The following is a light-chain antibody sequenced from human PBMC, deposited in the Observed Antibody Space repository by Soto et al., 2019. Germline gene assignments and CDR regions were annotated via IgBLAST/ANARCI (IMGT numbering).Light chain of an antibody. CDR1: QSVSSSY. Sequence: EIVLTQSPGTLSLSPGERATLSCRASQSVSSSYLAWYQQKPGQAPRLLIYGASSSATGIPDRFSGSGPGTDFTLSIIRLEPEDFEVYYCQHYGSSGSTFGQGTKVEIK. CDR3: QHYGSSGST. CDR2: GAS. J-gene: IGKJ1*01. V-gene: IGKV3-20*01.